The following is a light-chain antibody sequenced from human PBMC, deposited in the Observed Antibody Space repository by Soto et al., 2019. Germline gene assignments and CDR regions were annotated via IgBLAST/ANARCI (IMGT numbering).Light chain of an antibody. Sequence: QSALTQPRSVSGAPGQSVTISCTGTSSDVGGYNYVSWYQQHPGKAPKLMIYDDSKRPSGVPDRFSGSKSGNTASLTISGLQAEDEDDYYCCSYAGSYAFVYVFGTGTKLTVL. CDR3: CSYAGSYAFVYV. J-gene: IGLJ1*01. CDR1: SSDVGGYNY. CDR2: DDS. V-gene: IGLV2-11*01.